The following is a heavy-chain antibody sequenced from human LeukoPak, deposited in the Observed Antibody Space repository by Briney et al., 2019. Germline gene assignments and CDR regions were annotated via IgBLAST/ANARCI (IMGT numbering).Heavy chain of an antibody. CDR1: GGSISSSSYY. CDR2: IYYSGST. V-gene: IGHV4-39*07. Sequence: PSETLSLTCTVSGGSISSSSYYWGWIRQPPGKGLEWIGSIYYSGSTYYNPSLKSRVTISVDTSKNQFSLKLSSVTAADTAVYYCAIDSSGWYTFDYWGQGTLVTVSS. D-gene: IGHD6-19*01. J-gene: IGHJ4*02. CDR3: AIDSSGWYTFDY.